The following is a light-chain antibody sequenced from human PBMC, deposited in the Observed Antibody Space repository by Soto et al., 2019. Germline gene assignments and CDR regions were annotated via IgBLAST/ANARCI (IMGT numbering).Light chain of an antibody. V-gene: IGKV3-20*01. CDR1: QSVATY. Sequence: EIVMTQSPATLSVSAGERVTLSCRASQSVATYVTWYQQKPGQAPRLLIYGASSRATGIPDRFSGSGSGTDFTLTISRVEPEDFAVYHCQQYGNAPITFGQGTRLEIK. CDR3: QQYGNAPIT. CDR2: GAS. J-gene: IGKJ5*01.